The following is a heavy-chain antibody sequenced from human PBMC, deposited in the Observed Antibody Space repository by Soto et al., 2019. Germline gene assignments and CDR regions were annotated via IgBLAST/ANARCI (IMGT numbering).Heavy chain of an antibody. CDR3: ARVVAYCSSTSCYFYY. Sequence: GASVKVSCKASGGTFSSYTISWARQAPGQGLEWMGRIIPILGIANYAQKFQGRVTITADKSTSTAYMELSSLRSEDTAVYYCARVVAYCSSTSCYFYYWGQGTLVTVSS. J-gene: IGHJ4*02. V-gene: IGHV1-69*02. CDR2: IIPILGIA. D-gene: IGHD2-2*01. CDR1: GGTFSSYT.